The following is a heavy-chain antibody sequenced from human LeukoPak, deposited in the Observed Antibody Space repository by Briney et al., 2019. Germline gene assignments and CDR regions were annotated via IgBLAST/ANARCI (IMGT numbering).Heavy chain of an antibody. Sequence: GGSLRLSCAASGFTFSSYSMNWVRQAPGKGLEWVSAISGSGGSTYYADSVKGRFTISRDNSKNTLYLQMNSLRAEDTAVYYCAKSLGTMIVVVITRPFDYWGQGTLVTVSS. J-gene: IGHJ4*02. D-gene: IGHD3-22*01. CDR3: AKSLGTMIVVVITRPFDY. CDR2: ISGSGGST. V-gene: IGHV3-23*01. CDR1: GFTFSSYS.